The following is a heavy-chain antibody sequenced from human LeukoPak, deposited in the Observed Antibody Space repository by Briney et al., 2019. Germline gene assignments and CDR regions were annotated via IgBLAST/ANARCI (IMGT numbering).Heavy chain of an antibody. D-gene: IGHD3-16*01. CDR3: ARLKLGAYFDL. CDR2: VYNSGDT. V-gene: IGHV4-59*08. J-gene: IGHJ2*01. CDR1: GGSTSSDY. Sequence: PSETLSLTCTVSGGSTSSDYWSWIRQSPGKGLEWVGYVYNSGDTGKNPSLKSRVTILLDTSKNQCSLKLTSVSAADTAVYYCARLKLGAYFDLWGRDTLVTVSS.